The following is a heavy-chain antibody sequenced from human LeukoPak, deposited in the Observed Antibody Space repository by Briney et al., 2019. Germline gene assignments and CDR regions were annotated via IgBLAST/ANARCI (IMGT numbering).Heavy chain of an antibody. Sequence: GGSLRLSCAASGFTSSSYWMSWVRQAPGKGLEWVANIKQDGSEKYYVDSVKGRFTISRDNAKNSLYLQMNSLRAEDTAVYYCARLWSGYYLDAFDIWGQGTMVTVSS. V-gene: IGHV3-7*03. J-gene: IGHJ3*02. CDR2: IKQDGSEK. CDR3: ARLWSGYYLDAFDI. CDR1: GFTSSSYW. D-gene: IGHD3/OR15-3a*01.